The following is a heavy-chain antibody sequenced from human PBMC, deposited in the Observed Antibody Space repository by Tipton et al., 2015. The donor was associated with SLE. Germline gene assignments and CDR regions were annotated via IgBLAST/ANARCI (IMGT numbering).Heavy chain of an antibody. D-gene: IGHD6-13*01. Sequence: LRLSCTVSGGSISSYTYYWGWVRQPPGKGLEWIGSIYYSGNTYYNASLESRFIVSADTSKNHFSLGLSSGTAADTAVFYCARQIAAVDGNYFDYWGQGTLVTVSS. J-gene: IGHJ4*02. V-gene: IGHV4-39*01. CDR3: ARQIAAVDGNYFDY. CDR2: IYYSGNT. CDR1: GGSISSYTYY.